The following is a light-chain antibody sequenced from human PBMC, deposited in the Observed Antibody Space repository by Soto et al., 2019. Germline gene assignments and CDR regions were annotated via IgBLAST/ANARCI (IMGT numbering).Light chain of an antibody. CDR1: QTVRNNY. V-gene: IGKV3-20*01. CDR2: DAS. CDR3: QQYGSSPWT. Sequence: EFVLTQSPGTLSLSPGERATLSCRASQTVRNNYLAWYQQKPGQAPRLLIYDASSRATSIPDRFSGGGSGTDFTLTISRLEPEDFAVYYCQQYGSSPWTFGQGTKV. J-gene: IGKJ1*01.